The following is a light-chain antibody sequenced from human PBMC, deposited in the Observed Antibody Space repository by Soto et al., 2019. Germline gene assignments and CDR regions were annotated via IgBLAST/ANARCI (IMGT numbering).Light chain of an antibody. CDR2: GAS. V-gene: IGKV3-20*01. Sequence: EIVLTQSPGTLSLSPGERATLSCRASQSVSSSYLAWYQQKPGQAPRLLISGASNRATGIPDRFSGNGSGTDFTLTISRLEPEDFAVYYCQQYDTFGQGTKVEIK. CDR1: QSVSSSY. J-gene: IGKJ1*01. CDR3: QQYDT.